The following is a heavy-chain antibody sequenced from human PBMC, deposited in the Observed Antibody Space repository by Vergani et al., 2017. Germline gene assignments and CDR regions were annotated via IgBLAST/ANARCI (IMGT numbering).Heavy chain of an antibody. CDR3: ARDRGVQQQGYYYYYMDV. J-gene: IGHJ6*03. CDR2: IWYDGSNK. Sequence: VQLVESGGGVVQPGRSLRLSCAASGFTFSSYGMHWVRQAPGKGLEWVAVIWYDGSNKYYADSVKGRFTISRDNSKNTLYLQLNSLRAEDTAVYYCARDRGVQQQGYYYYYMDVWGKGTTVTVSS. D-gene: IGHD6-13*01. V-gene: IGHV3-33*01. CDR1: GFTFSSYG.